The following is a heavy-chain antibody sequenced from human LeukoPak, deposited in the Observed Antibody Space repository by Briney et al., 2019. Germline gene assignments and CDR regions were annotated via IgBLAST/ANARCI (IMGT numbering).Heavy chain of an antibody. CDR3: AKVTNGTFNP. CDR2: IYHSGST. V-gene: IGHV4-30-2*01. D-gene: IGHD1-1*01. CDR1: GGSISSGGYY. J-gene: IGHJ3*01. Sequence: PSETLSLTCTVSGGSISSGGYYWSWIRQPPGKGLEWIGYIYHSGSTYYNPSLKSRVTISVDRSKNQFSLKLNSVTAADTAVYYCAKVTNGTFNPWGQGTRVTVSS.